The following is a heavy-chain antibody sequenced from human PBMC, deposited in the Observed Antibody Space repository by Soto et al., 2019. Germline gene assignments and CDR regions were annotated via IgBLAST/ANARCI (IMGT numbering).Heavy chain of an antibody. J-gene: IGHJ4*02. V-gene: IGHV1-69*01. CDR2: IIPIFGTA. CDR1: GGTFSSYA. Sequence: QVQLVQSGAEVTKPGSSVKVSCKASGGTFSSYAISWVRQAPGQGLEWMGGIIPIFGTANYAQKFQGRVTITAAESTSTAYMELSSLRAEDTAVYYCARGPRGWTGVDYWGQGTLVTVSS. D-gene: IGHD3-10*01. CDR3: ARGPRGWTGVDY.